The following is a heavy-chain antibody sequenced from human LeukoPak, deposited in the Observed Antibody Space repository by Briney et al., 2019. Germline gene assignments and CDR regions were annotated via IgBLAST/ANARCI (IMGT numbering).Heavy chain of an antibody. J-gene: IGHJ4*02. Sequence: QSGGSLRLSCAASGFTFSSYSMNRVRQAPGKGLEWVSSISSSSSYIYYADSVKGRFTISRDNAKNSLYLQMNSLRAEDTAVYYCARKFNPLTTVVNTGTSDYWGQGTLVTVSS. CDR1: GFTFSSYS. D-gene: IGHD4-23*01. V-gene: IGHV3-21*01. CDR3: ARKFNPLTTVVNTGTSDY. CDR2: ISSSSSYI.